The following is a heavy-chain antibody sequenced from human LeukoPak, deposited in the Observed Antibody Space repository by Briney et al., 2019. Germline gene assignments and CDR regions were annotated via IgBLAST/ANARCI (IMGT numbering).Heavy chain of an antibody. Sequence: ASVKVSCKASGYTFTSYGISWVRQAPGQGLEWMGWISAYNGNTNYAQKLQGRVTMTTDTSTSTAYMELRSLRSGDTAVYYCARVPSGLSADDYWGQGTLVTVSS. CDR1: GYTFTSYG. CDR2: ISAYNGNT. CDR3: ARVPSGLSADDY. D-gene: IGHD3-10*01. V-gene: IGHV1-18*01. J-gene: IGHJ4*02.